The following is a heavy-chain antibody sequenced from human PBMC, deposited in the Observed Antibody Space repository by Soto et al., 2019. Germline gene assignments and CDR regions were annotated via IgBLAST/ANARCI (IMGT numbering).Heavy chain of an antibody. CDR1: GGSFSGYY. CDR2: INHSGST. CDR3: ARAGLISGSGSYYSTLRGDYYYYMDV. Sequence: PSETLSLTCAVYGGSFSGYYWSWIRQPPGKGLEWIGEINHSGSTNYNPSLKSRVTISVDTSKNQFSLKLSSVTAADTAVYYCARAGLISGSGSYYSTLRGDYYYYMDVWGKGTTVTVSS. D-gene: IGHD3-10*01. J-gene: IGHJ6*03. V-gene: IGHV4-34*01.